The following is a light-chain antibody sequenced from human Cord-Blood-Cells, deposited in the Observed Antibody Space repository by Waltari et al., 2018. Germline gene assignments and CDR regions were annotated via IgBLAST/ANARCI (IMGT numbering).Light chain of an antibody. CDR3: QQLNSYPRGT. V-gene: IGKV1-9*01. CDR1: QGISSY. CDR2: AAS. J-gene: IGKJ1*01. Sequence: DIQLTQSPSFLSASVGDRVTITCRASQGISSYLAWYQQKPGKAPKLLIYAASTLQSGVPSRFSGSGSGTEFPLTISSLQPEDFATYYCQQLNSYPRGTFGQGTKVEIK.